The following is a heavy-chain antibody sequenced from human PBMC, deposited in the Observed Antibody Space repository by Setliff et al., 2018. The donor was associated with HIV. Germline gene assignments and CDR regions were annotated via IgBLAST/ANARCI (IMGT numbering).Heavy chain of an antibody. D-gene: IGHD2-2*01. J-gene: IGHJ6*03. CDR3: ARGGTCNSTPCRIPYYYYYYMDV. CDR1: GYTFTSYD. CDR2: MNPNSGNT. Sequence: ASVKVSCKASGYTFTSYDINWVRQATGQGLEWMGWMNPNSGNTGYAQKFQGRVTMTRNTSISTAYMELSSLRSEDTAVYYCARGGTCNSTPCRIPYYYYYYMDVWGKGTTVTVSS. V-gene: IGHV1-8*02.